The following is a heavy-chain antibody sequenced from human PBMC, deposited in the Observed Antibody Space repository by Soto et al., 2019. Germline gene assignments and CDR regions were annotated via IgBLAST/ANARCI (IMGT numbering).Heavy chain of an antibody. D-gene: IGHD5-12*01. CDR1: GYTFTGHY. J-gene: IGHJ4*02. V-gene: IGHV1-2*02. CDR2: IGPESGAT. Sequence: ASVKVSCKASGYTFTGHYIHWVRQAPEQGPEWMGEIGPESGATRYAQKFQGRVTMTMDMSITTVYMELSNLSPDDTAVYYWGRGRSGQIVVFYWAQGTPVTVSA. CDR3: GRGRSGQIVVFY.